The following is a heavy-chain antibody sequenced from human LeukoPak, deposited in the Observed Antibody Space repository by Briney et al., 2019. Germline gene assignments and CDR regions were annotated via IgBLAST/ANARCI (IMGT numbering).Heavy chain of an antibody. D-gene: IGHD3-10*01. CDR3: ASHVFGRLDY. CDR2: IYTSGST. CDR1: GGSISSYY. V-gene: IGHV4-4*09. J-gene: IGHJ4*02. Sequence: SETLSLTCTVSGGSISSYYWSWVRQPPGKGLEWIGYIYTSGSTNYNPSHKSRVSISLDTSKNQFSLKLSSVTAADTAVYYCASHVFGRLDYWGQGTLVTVSS.